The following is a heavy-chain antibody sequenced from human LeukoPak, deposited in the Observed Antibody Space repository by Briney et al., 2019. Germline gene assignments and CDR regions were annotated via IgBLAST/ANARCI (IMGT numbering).Heavy chain of an antibody. CDR1: GFTVSSNY. J-gene: IGHJ4*02. CDR2: IYSGGST. D-gene: IGHD3-22*01. CDR3: ARGEDYYESSGYYPLCDY. Sequence: GGSLRLSCAASGFTVSSNYMSWVRQAPGKGLEWVSVIYSGGSTYYADSVKGRFTISRDNSKNTLYLQMNSLRAEDTAVYYCARGEDYYESSGYYPLCDYWGQGTLVTVSS. V-gene: IGHV3-53*01.